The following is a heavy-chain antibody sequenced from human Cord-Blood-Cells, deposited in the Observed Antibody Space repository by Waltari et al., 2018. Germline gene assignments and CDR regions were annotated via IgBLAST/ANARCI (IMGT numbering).Heavy chain of an antibody. Sequence: QLQLQESGPGLVKPSENLSLTCTVSGGSLSSSSYYWGWIRQPPGKGLEWIGRIYYSGSTNNHPALKSRGTISVETSKNQFSLKLGSVTAADTAVYYCARRLATIFGVVIGFDYWGQGTLVTVSS. CDR2: IYYSGST. D-gene: IGHD3-3*01. J-gene: IGHJ4*02. V-gene: IGHV4-39*01. CDR3: ARRLATIFGVVIGFDY. CDR1: GGSLSSSSYY.